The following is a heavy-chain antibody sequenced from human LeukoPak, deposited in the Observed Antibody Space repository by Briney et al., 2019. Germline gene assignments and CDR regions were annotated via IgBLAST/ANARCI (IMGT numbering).Heavy chain of an antibody. V-gene: IGHV3-74*01. J-gene: IGHJ4*02. Sequence: PGGSLRLSCAASGFTFSSYWMHWVRQAPGKGLVWVSRINSDGSSTSYADSVKGRFTISRDNAKNTLYLQMNSLRAEGTAVYYCARENLSGYYPFDYWGQGTLVTGSS. CDR3: ARENLSGYYPFDY. D-gene: IGHD3-9*01. CDR1: GFTFSSYW. CDR2: INSDGSST.